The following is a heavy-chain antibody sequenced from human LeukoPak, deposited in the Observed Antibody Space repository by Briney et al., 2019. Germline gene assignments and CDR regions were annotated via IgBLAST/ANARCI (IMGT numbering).Heavy chain of an antibody. CDR3: ARDKLVGYFDWKSAFDI. V-gene: IGHV3-53*01. CDR2: IYSGGST. CDR1: GFTVSSYY. Sequence: PGGSLRLSCAASGFTVSSYYVSWVRQAPGKGLEWVSVIYSGGSTYYADSVEGRFTVSRDNSKNTLYLQMNSLRAEDTAVYYCARDKLVGYFDWKSAFDIWGQGTMVTVSS. D-gene: IGHD3-9*01. J-gene: IGHJ3*02.